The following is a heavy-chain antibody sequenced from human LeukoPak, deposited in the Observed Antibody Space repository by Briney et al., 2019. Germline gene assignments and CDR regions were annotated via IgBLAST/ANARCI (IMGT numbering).Heavy chain of an antibody. CDR2: IYLDGSRA. Sequence: GGSLRLSCAASGFTFSNYWMSWARQSPGKGLEWVANIYLDGSRAYYVDSVKGRFTISRDNAKNSLFLQMNSLSAEDTAVYYCGRAGPVTKDHFMDVWGKGTTVTVSS. CDR1: GFTFSNYW. J-gene: IGHJ6*03. CDR3: GRAGPVTKDHFMDV. D-gene: IGHD2-2*01. V-gene: IGHV3-7*01.